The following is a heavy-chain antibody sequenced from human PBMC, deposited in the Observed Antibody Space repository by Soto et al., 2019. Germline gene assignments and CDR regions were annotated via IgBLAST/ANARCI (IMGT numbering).Heavy chain of an antibody. CDR3: ATEGRNGYDH. V-gene: IGHV4-28*03. CDR2: IYYSGTT. D-gene: IGHD2-2*03. Sequence: SETLSLTCAVSGYSISSSNWWGWIRQPPGKGLEWIGYIYYSGTTYYNPSLKSRVTMSVDTSKNQFSLKLTSVTAVDTAVYYCATEGRNGYDHWRRGPRVTVSS. CDR1: GYSISSSNW. J-gene: IGHJ4*02.